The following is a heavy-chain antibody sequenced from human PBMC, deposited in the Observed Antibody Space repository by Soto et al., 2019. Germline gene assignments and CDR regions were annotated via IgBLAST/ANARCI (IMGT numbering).Heavy chain of an antibody. D-gene: IGHD2-15*01. CDR2: IIPILGIA. Sequence: QVQLVQSGAEVKKPGSSVKVSCKASGGTFSSYTISWVRQAPGQGLEWMGRIIPILGIANYAQKFQGRVTITADKSTSAAYVELRSLRSEDTAVYYCASRLCSGGSGYHYGMDVWGQGTTVTVSS. J-gene: IGHJ6*02. V-gene: IGHV1-69*02. CDR3: ASRLCSGGSGYHYGMDV. CDR1: GGTFSSYT.